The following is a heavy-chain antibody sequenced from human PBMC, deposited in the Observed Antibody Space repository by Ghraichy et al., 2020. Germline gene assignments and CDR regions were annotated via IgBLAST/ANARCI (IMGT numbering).Heavy chain of an antibody. Sequence: SETLSLTCTVSGGSLGTSTDYWSWIRQSPGGGLEWIGYLFLGGSTNYNLSLESRVTISVDTSKNQFSLRLTSVTAADTATYFCARGDLYGVSPRDLDTWGQGTLVTVSS. CDR3: ARGDLYGVSPRDLDT. D-gene: IGHD2-8*01. CDR2: LFLGGST. CDR1: GGSLGTSTDY. V-gene: IGHV4-61*01. J-gene: IGHJ5*02.